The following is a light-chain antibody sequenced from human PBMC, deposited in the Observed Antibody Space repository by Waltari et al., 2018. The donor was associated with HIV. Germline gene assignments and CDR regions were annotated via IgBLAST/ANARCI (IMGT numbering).Light chain of an antibody. CDR2: RND. Sequence: QSVLTQTPSASRAPGQRILMSCSGTNSNVGNNFVSWFQQVSGGAPKLVIYRNDRRPSGVPARFSAAKSGSTASLAIAGLQSDDEAEYFCASWDDNLNHWVFGGGTKLTV. V-gene: IGLV1-44*01. J-gene: IGLJ3*02. CDR1: NSNVGNNF. CDR3: ASWDDNLNHWV.